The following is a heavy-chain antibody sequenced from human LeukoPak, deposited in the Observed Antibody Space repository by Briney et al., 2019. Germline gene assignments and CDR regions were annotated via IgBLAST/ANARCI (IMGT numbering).Heavy chain of an antibody. CDR2: ISGSGGVT. Sequence: GGSLRLSCAASGFTLSSYTMSWVRQAPVKGLEWVSVISGSGGVTYYADSVKGRFTIPRDTSKNTLYLQMNSLRAEDTAVYYCAKAPSSSWYDLMDVWGQGTTVTVSS. V-gene: IGHV3-23*01. D-gene: IGHD6-13*01. CDR1: GFTLSSYT. CDR3: AKAPSSSWYDLMDV. J-gene: IGHJ6*02.